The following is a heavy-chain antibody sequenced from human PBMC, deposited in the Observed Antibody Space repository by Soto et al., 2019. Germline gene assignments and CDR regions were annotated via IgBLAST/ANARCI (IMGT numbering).Heavy chain of an antibody. Sequence: SETLSLTCTVSGDSIITGGYYWGWIRQPPGKGLEWIGNIQYSGTASYSPSLKSRVTISVGTSNNQFSLKVDSVTAADTAVYYCARFSGSYNDRYFDYWGQGTLVTVSS. J-gene: IGHJ4*02. V-gene: IGHV4-39*01. CDR3: ARFSGSYNDRYFDY. D-gene: IGHD1-26*01. CDR1: GDSIITGGYY. CDR2: IQYSGTA.